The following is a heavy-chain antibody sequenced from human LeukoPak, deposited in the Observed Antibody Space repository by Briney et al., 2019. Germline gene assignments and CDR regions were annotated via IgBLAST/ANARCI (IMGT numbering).Heavy chain of an antibody. J-gene: IGHJ4*02. CDR2: ISGSGGST. D-gene: IGHD3-22*01. V-gene: IGHV3-23*01. CDR3: AKTDGSYYDSSGYFAAVSSSIYFDY. Sequence: PGGSLRLSCAASGFTFSSYGMSWVRQAPGKGLEWVSAISGSGGSTYYADSVKGRFTISRDNSKNTLYLQMNSLRAEDTAVYYCAKTDGSYYDSSGYFAAVSSSIYFDYWGQGTLVTVSS. CDR1: GFTFSSYG.